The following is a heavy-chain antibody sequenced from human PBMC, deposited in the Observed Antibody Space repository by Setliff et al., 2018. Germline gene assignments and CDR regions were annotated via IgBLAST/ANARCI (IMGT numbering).Heavy chain of an antibody. V-gene: IGHV4-34*01. CDR1: GGTFTYYY. D-gene: IGHD1-26*01. CDR3: ARTGTYRYFDY. CDR2: INHSGST. Sequence: SETLSLTCAASGGTFTYYYWTWIRQPPGKGLEWIGEINHSGSTNYNPSLKSRVTISVDTSKNQFSLNLSSVTAADTAVYYCARTGTYRYFDYWGQGTLVTVSS. J-gene: IGHJ4*02.